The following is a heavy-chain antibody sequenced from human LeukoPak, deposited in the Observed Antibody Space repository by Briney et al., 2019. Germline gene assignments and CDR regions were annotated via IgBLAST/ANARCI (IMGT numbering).Heavy chain of an antibody. J-gene: IGHJ3*02. CDR1: GYTFNSYG. Sequence: SVKVSCKASGYTFNSYGISWVRQAPGQGLEWMGGIIPIFGTSNYAQKFQGRVTIIADKSTSTAYMELSSLRSEDTAVYYCARRYCTNGVCYHDRGAFDIWGQGTMVIVSS. V-gene: IGHV1-69*06. D-gene: IGHD2-8*01. CDR2: IIPIFGTS. CDR3: ARRYCTNGVCYHDRGAFDI.